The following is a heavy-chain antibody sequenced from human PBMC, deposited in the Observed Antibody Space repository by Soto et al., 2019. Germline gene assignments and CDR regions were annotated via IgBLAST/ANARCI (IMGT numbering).Heavy chain of an antibody. J-gene: IGHJ6*02. D-gene: IGHD3-22*01. CDR3: ARSEYYYDSSGYYYGMDV. V-gene: IGHV4-31*03. CDR1: GGSISSGGYY. CDR2: IYYSGST. Sequence: SETLSLTCTVSGGSISSGGYYWSWIRQHPGKCLEWIGYIYYSGSTYYNPSLKSRVTISVDTSKNQFSLKLSSVTAADTAVYYCARSEYYYDSSGYYYGMDVWGQGTTVTVYS.